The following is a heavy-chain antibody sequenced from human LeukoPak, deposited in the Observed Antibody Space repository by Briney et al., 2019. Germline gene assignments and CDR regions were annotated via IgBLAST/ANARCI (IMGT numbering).Heavy chain of an antibody. CDR1: GGSISSGGYY. D-gene: IGHD3-22*01. CDR3: ARHVPPNYYDSRGWFDP. CDR2: IYHSGST. Sequence: PSETLSLTCTVSGGSISSGGYYWSWIRQPPGKGLEWIGYIYHSGSTYYNPSLKSRVTISVDRSKNQFSLKLSSVTAADTAVYYCARHVPPNYYDSRGWFDPWGQGTLVTVSS. V-gene: IGHV4-30-2*01. J-gene: IGHJ5*02.